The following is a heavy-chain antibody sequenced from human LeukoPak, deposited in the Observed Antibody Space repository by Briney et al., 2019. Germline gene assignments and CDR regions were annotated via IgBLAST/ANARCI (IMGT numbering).Heavy chain of an antibody. V-gene: IGHV4-59*01. CDR3: ARAYYYGGSCFYFDY. Sequence: SETLSLTCTVSGGSISSYYWSWIRQPPGKGLEWIGYIYYSGSTNYNPSLKSRVTISVDTSKNQFSLKLSSVTAADTAIYYCARAYYYGGSCFYFDYWGQGALVTVSS. D-gene: IGHD3-22*01. J-gene: IGHJ4*02. CDR2: IYYSGST. CDR1: GGSISSYY.